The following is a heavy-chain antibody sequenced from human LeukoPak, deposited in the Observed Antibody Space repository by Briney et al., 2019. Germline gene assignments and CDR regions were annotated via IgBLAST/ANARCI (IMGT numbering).Heavy chain of an antibody. CDR3: ARDPNDYGDYVGFDP. J-gene: IGHJ5*02. Sequence: ASVKVSCKVSGYTLTELSMHWVRQAPGQGLEWMGWINPNSGGTNYAQKFQGRVTMTRDTSISTAYMELSRLRSDDTAVYYCARDPNDYGDYVGFDPWGQGTLVTVSS. V-gene: IGHV1-2*02. D-gene: IGHD4-17*01. CDR1: GYTLTELS. CDR2: INPNSGGT.